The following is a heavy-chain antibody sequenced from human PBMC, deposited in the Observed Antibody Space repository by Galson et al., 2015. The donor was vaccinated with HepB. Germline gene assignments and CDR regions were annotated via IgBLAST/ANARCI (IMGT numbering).Heavy chain of an antibody. J-gene: IGHJ3*02. CDR2: ITPFNGNT. D-gene: IGHD2-2*01. V-gene: IGHV1-45*02. CDR1: GYTFTYRY. Sequence: SVKVSCKASGYTFTYRYLHWVRQAPGQALEWMGWITPFNGNTKYAQQFQDRVTITGDTSMGTVYMELSSLRSEDTAIYYCASGLVLIPAADDALDIWGQGTMVTVSS. CDR3: ASGLVLIPAADDALDI.